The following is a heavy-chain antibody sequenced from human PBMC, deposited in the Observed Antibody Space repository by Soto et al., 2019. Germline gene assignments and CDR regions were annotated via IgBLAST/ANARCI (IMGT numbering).Heavy chain of an antibody. J-gene: IGHJ4*02. CDR2: ISPILEIT. Sequence: QVQLVQSGTEVKKPGSSVTVSCKASGGPYSKYSISWLRQAPGQGLEWMGRISPILEITNYAQKFQGRVTITADKSTSTVYMDLSSLRSEATAVCYCARSLLGDYYDSDGLDHWGQGTLVTVSS. CDR3: ARSLLGDYYDSDGLDH. CDR1: GGPYSKYS. D-gene: IGHD3-22*01. V-gene: IGHV1-69*02.